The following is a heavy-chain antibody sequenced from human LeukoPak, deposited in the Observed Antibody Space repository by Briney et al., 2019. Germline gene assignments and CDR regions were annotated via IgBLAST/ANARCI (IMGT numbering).Heavy chain of an antibody. D-gene: IGHD6-13*01. J-gene: IGHJ4*02. CDR3: ARVTVPPQQLVPSYYFDY. Sequence: ASVKVSCKASGYTFTSYDINWVRQATGQGLEWMGWMNPNSGNTGYAQKFQGRVTITRNTSISTAYMELSSLRSEDTAVYYCARVTVPPQQLVPSYYFDYWGQGTLVTVSS. CDR1: GYTFTSYD. CDR2: MNPNSGNT. V-gene: IGHV1-8*03.